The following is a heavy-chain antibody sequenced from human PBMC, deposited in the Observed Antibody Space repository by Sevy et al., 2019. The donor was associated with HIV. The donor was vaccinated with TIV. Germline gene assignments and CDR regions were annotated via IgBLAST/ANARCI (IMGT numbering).Heavy chain of an antibody. V-gene: IGHV3-7*01. Sequence: GGSLRLSCAASGFTFSSYWMSWVRQAPGKGLEWVAKIKQDGSEKYYVDLVKGRFTISRDNAKNSLYLQMNSLRAEDTGAYYCTTVSRERENSAFFDYWGQGTLVTVSS. CDR2: IKQDGSEK. CDR1: GFTFSSYW. J-gene: IGHJ4*02. CDR3: TTVSRERENSAFFDY. D-gene: IGHD1-1*01.